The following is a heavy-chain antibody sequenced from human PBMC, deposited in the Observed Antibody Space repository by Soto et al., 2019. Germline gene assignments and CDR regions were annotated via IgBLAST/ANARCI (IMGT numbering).Heavy chain of an antibody. Sequence: QVQLVQSGAEVKKPGSSVKVSCKASGGTFSSYAISWVRQAPGQGLEWMGGIIPIFGTANYAQKFQGRVMITADESTSTAYMELSSLRSEETAVYYCAREGNSGRVDYWGQGTMVTVSS. CDR3: AREGNSGRVDY. V-gene: IGHV1-69*01. D-gene: IGHD1-26*01. CDR1: GGTFSSYA. J-gene: IGHJ4*02. CDR2: IIPIFGTA.